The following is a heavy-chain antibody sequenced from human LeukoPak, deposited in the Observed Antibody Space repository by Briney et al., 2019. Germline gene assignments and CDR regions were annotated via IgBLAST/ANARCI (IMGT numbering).Heavy chain of an antibody. CDR3: AGRYDFWSAYYKALGDSFDI. D-gene: IGHD3-3*01. J-gene: IGHJ3*02. V-gene: IGHV1-2*07. CDR2: INPKTGGT. CDR1: GYTFTDHY. Sequence: ASAKVSCKASGYTFTDHYLHWVRQVPGLGLERMGWINPKTGGTKYGHKFQGRVTMTGDMSISTVYMELSSLTSDDTAVYYCAGRYDFWSAYYKALGDSFDIWGQGTMVIVSS.